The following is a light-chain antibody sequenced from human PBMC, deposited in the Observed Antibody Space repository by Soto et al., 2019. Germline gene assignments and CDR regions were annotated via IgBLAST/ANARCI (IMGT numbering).Light chain of an antibody. CDR2: DAS. Sequence: EIVLTQSPATLSLSPGDRATLSCRASQSIASYLAWYQQRPGQAPRLLILDASNRATGIPARFSGSGSGTDFTLTFSSLEPEDFAVYYCQQRSNWPRTFGQGTKVEIK. J-gene: IGKJ1*01. CDR3: QQRSNWPRT. V-gene: IGKV3-11*01. CDR1: QSIASY.